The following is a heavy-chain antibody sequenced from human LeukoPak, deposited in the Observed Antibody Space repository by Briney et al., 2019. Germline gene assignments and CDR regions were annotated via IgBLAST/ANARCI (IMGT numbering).Heavy chain of an antibody. CDR2: VYKTGHT. D-gene: IGHD3-10*01. CDR1: DNSISSFY. J-gene: IGHJ4*02. Sequence: SETLSLTCTVSDNSISSFYWSWIRQPPGKGLEWIGFVYKTGHTNYNPSLKSRVAISLNGSKSQVSLRLTSVTAADTAVYYCAPHRFGEPHFEYWGRGTLVSVSS. V-gene: IGHV4-59*08. CDR3: APHRFGEPHFEY.